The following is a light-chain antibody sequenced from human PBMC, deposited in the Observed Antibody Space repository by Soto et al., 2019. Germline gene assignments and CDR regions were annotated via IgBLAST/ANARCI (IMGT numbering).Light chain of an antibody. V-gene: IGKV2-28*01. CDR1: QSLLHSNGYNY. Sequence: DIVMTQSPLSLPVTPGEPASISCRSSQSLLHSNGYNYLDWYLQKPGQSPQLLGYLGSSRASGVPDRFSGRGSGTDFTLKISRVEAEDVGVYYCMQALQPPPAFGRWTKLEIK. J-gene: IGKJ2*01. CDR2: LGS. CDR3: MQALQPPPA.